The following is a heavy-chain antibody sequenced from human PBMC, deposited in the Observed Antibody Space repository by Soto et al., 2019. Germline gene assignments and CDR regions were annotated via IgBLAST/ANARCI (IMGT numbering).Heavy chain of an antibody. CDR1: GLTFSDYY. Sequence: GGSLRLSCAASGLTFSDYYMSWIRQAPGKGLEWVSYISGSGSTIYYADSVKGRFTISRDNAKNSLYLQMNSLRAEDTAVYYCARDEIESGSFYYYGMDVWGQGTTVTVS. V-gene: IGHV3-11*01. CDR2: ISGSGSTI. J-gene: IGHJ6*02. D-gene: IGHD1-1*01. CDR3: ARDEIESGSFYYYGMDV.